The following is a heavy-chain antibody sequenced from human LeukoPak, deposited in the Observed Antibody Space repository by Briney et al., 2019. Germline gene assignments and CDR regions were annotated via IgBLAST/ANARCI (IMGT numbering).Heavy chain of an antibody. CDR2: IRSKANSYAT. Sequence: GGSLRLSCAASGFTFSGSAMHWVRQASGKGLEWVGRIRSKANSYATAYAASVKGRFTISRDDSKNTAYVQMNSLKTEDTAVYYCTRPLYSSSSGYYYYYMDVWGKGTTVTVSS. D-gene: IGHD6-6*01. V-gene: IGHV3-73*01. J-gene: IGHJ6*03. CDR1: GFTFSGSA. CDR3: TRPLYSSSSGYYYYYMDV.